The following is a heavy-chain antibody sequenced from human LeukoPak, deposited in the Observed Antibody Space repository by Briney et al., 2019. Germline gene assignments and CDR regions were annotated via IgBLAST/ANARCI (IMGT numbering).Heavy chain of an antibody. CDR2: IDYSGST. Sequence: SYTLSLTCPVPGRSISRAYWSLFRQPPGPALKWHGKIDYSGSTNYNPSLKSRVTISVDTSKSQLSLKLISVTAADTAVYYCARDSRTMVRGVIIYYFDYWGQGTLVTVSS. D-gene: IGHD3-10*01. V-gene: IGHV4-59*01. J-gene: IGHJ4*02. CDR3: ARDSRTMVRGVIIYYFDY. CDR1: GRSISRAY.